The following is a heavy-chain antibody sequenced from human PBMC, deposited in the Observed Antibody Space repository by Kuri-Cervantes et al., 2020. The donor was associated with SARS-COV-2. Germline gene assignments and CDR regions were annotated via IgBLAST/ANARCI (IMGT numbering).Heavy chain of an antibody. D-gene: IGHD4-23*01. Sequence: LSLTCAASGFTFSSYWMSWVRQAPGKGLEWVANIKQDGSGKYYVDSVKGRFTISRDNAKNSLYLQMNSLRAEDTAVYYCARAGGRNEYYYGMDVWGQGTTVTVSS. J-gene: IGHJ6*02. CDR2: IKQDGSGK. CDR3: ARAGGRNEYYYGMDV. CDR1: GFTFSSYW. V-gene: IGHV3-7*03.